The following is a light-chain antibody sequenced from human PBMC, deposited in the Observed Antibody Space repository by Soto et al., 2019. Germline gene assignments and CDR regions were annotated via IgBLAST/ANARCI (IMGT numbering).Light chain of an antibody. CDR3: SSYTRSSTLVV. Sequence: QSALTQPASVSGTPGKSITISCTGSSSDVGAYNYVSWYQQHPGKAPKLMISEVSNRPSGVSDRFSGSKSGNTASLTISGLQAEDEADYYCSSYTRSSTLVVFGGGTKLTVL. CDR2: EVS. CDR1: SSDVGAYNY. J-gene: IGLJ2*01. V-gene: IGLV2-14*01.